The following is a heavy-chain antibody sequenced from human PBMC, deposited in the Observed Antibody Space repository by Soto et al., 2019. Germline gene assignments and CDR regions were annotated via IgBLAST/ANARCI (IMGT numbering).Heavy chain of an antibody. CDR1: CGSFSGYY. CDR3: AREGGDYPLYYYGMDV. Sequence: PSETLSLTCAVYCGSFSGYYWSWIRQPPGKGLEWIGEINHSGSTNYNPSLKSRVTISVDTSKNQFSLKLSSVTAADTAVYYCAREGGDYPLYYYGMDVWGQGTTVTVSS. CDR2: INHSGST. D-gene: IGHD4-17*01. V-gene: IGHV4-34*01. J-gene: IGHJ6*02.